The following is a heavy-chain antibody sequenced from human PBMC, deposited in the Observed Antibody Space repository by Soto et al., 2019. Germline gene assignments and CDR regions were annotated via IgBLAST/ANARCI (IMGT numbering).Heavy chain of an antibody. CDR1: GFTFSSYS. D-gene: IGHD4-17*01. CDR3: ARDQIGWGDYGDNHPYYFDY. V-gene: IGHV3-48*02. J-gene: IGHJ4*02. CDR2: ISSSSSTI. Sequence: GGSLRLSCAASGFTFSSYSMNWVRQAPGKGLEWVSYISSSSSTIYYADSVKGRFTISRDNAKNSLYLQMNSLRDEDTAVYYCARDQIGWGDYGDNHPYYFDYWGQGTLVTVSS.